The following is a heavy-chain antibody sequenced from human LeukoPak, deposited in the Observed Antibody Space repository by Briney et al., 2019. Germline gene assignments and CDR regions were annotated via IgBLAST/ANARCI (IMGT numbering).Heavy chain of an antibody. J-gene: IGHJ4*02. D-gene: IGHD2-15*01. Sequence: KPSETLSLTCAVYGGSFSGYYWSWIRQPPGKGLEWVSSISSSSSYIYYADSVKGRFTISRDNAKNSLYLQMNSLRAEDTAVYYCARAGIVGVAAEEPQLAFDYWGQGTLVTVSS. CDR1: GGSFSGYY. CDR2: ISSSSSYI. V-gene: IGHV3-21*01. CDR3: ARAGIVGVAAEEPQLAFDY.